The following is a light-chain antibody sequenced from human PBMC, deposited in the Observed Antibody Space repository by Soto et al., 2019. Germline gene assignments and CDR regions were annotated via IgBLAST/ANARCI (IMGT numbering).Light chain of an antibody. Sequence: GDRVTITCRASQSISSWLAWYQQKPGKAPKPLIYDASSLESGVPSRFSGSGSGTEFTLTISSLQPDDFATYYCQQYNSYPWTFGQGTKVDMK. J-gene: IGKJ1*01. CDR1: QSISSW. CDR3: QQYNSYPWT. V-gene: IGKV1-5*01. CDR2: DAS.